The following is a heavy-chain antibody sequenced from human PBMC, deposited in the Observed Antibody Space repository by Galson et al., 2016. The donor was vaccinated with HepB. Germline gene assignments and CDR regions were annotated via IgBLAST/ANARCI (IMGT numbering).Heavy chain of an antibody. D-gene: IGHD3-22*01. J-gene: IGHJ3*01. Sequence: SLRLSCAASGFSFDAYAMHWVRQAPRKGLEWVSGISWNSYIIGYADSVNGRFTISRDNAKNSLYLQMNSLRAEDTALYYCAKGDGSENLRFSSVAFDFWGQGTMVTVSS. CDR2: ISWNSYII. CDR3: AKGDGSENLRFSSVAFDF. CDR1: GFSFDAYA. V-gene: IGHV3-9*01.